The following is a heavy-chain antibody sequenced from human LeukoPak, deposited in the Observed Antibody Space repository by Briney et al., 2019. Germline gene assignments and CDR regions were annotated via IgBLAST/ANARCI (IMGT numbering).Heavy chain of an antibody. CDR2: IIPILGIA. D-gene: IGHD5-18*01. Sequence: SVKVSCKASGGTFSSYAISWVRQAPGQGLAWMGRIIPILGIANYAQKFQGRVTITADKSTSTAYMELSSLRSEDTAVYYCARLRYSYGYYYWGQGTLVTVSS. J-gene: IGHJ4*02. V-gene: IGHV1-69*04. CDR3: ARLRYSYGYYY. CDR1: GGTFSSYA.